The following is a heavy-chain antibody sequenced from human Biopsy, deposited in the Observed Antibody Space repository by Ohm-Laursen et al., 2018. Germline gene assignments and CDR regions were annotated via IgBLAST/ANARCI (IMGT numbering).Heavy chain of an antibody. CDR2: VYYTGST. CDR1: GDSISSYY. Sequence: GTLSLTCIVSGDSISSYYWSWIRQPPGKGLGWIGYVYYTGSTDYNPSLQSRVTISVDTSKNHFSLRLRSVTPADTAIYCARDRGYYSDRTVPGYFDLWGRGTLVTVSS. CDR3: ARDRGYYSDRTVPGYFDL. J-gene: IGHJ2*01. D-gene: IGHD3-22*01. V-gene: IGHV4-59*01.